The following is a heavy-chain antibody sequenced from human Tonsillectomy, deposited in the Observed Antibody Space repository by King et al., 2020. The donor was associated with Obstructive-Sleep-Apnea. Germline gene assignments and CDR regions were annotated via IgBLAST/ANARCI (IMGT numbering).Heavy chain of an antibody. CDR2: IYHIWST. J-gene: IGHJ4*02. D-gene: IGHD5-12*01. CDR1: GGSISSSNW. V-gene: IGHV4-4*02. CDR3: AKDSGYGGVPFDY. Sequence: VQLQESGPGLVKPSGTLSLTCAVSGGSISSSNWWSWVRQPPVKGLEWIGEIYHIWSTNYNPSLKSRVTISVDKSKNQFSLKLSSVTAADTAVYYCAKDSGYGGVPFDYWGQGTLVTVSS.